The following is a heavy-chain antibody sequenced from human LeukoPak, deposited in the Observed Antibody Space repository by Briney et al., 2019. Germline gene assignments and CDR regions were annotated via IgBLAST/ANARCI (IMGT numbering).Heavy chain of an antibody. CDR3: ARGGHDYGFFP. J-gene: IGHJ5*02. CDR2: IYTSGST. D-gene: IGHD4-17*01. Sequence: SETLSLTCTVSGGSISSYHWSWIRQPAGKGLEWIGRIYTSGSTNYNPSLKSRVTISVDKSKNQFSLKLSSVTAADTAVYYCARGGHDYGFFPWGQGTLVTVSS. V-gene: IGHV4-4*07. CDR1: GGSISSYH.